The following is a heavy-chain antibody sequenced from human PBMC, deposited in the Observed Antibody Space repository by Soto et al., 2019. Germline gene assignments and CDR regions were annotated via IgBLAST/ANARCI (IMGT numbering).Heavy chain of an antibody. CDR1: GFMFSSHW. J-gene: IGHJ4*02. CDR3: AKTTVTTPPDYFDY. CDR2: ISAGGGNT. V-gene: IGHV3-23*01. Sequence: PGGSLRLSCAASGFMFSSHWMHWVRQAPGKGLVWVSRISAGGGNTNYADSVKGRFTISRDNSKNTLYLQMNSLRAEDTAVYYCAKTTVTTPPDYFDYWGQGTLVTVSS. D-gene: IGHD4-17*01.